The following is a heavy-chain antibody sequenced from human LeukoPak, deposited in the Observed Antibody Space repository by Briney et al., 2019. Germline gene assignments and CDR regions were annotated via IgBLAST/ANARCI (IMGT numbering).Heavy chain of an antibody. CDR3: ARVTRKVDPYDFWSGYIYYFDY. J-gene: IGHJ4*02. D-gene: IGHD3-3*01. CDR1: GYSISSGYY. Sequence: SETLSLTCTVSGYSISSGYYWGWIRQPPGKGLEWIGSIYHSGSTYYNPSLKSRVTISVDTSKNQFSLKLSSVTAADTAVYYYARVTRKVDPYDFWSGYIYYFDYWGQGTLVTVSS. CDR2: IYHSGST. V-gene: IGHV4-38-2*02.